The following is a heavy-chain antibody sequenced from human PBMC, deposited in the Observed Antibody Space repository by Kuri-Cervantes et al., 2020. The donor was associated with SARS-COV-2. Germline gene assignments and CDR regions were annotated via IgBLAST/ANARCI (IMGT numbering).Heavy chain of an antibody. Sequence: ASVKVSCKASGYTFTSYGISWVRQAPGQGLEWMGWISAYNGNTNYAQKLQGRVTITTDTSTSTAYTELRSLRSDDTAVYYCASSGSYVYWFDPWGQGTLVTVSS. J-gene: IGHJ5*02. D-gene: IGHD3-10*01. CDR1: GYTFTSYG. CDR3: ASSGSYVYWFDP. V-gene: IGHV1-18*04. CDR2: ISAYNGNT.